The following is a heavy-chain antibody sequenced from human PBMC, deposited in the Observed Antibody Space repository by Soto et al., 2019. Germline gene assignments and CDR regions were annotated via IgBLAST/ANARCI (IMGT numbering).Heavy chain of an antibody. CDR3: AKEYCGADCALDF. D-gene: IGHD2-21*02. V-gene: IGHV3-7*03. CDR2: INQDGSEK. J-gene: IGHJ4*02. Sequence: GRSLRLSCEAAGFTFGGYWMTWVRRAPGKGLEWVANINQDGSEKYSVDSAKGRFTISRDRSKNTLYLHMNSLRAEDTAVYYCAKEYCGADCALDFWGQGTLVTASS. CDR1: GFTFGGYW.